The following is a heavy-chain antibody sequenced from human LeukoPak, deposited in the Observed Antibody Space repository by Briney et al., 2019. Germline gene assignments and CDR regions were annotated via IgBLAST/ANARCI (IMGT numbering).Heavy chain of an antibody. J-gene: IGHJ5*02. CDR2: ISYDGSNK. D-gene: IGHD5-12*01. CDR3: ARDRSGYELWFDP. V-gene: IGHV3-30*04. CDR1: GFTFSSYA. Sequence: HSGRSLRLSCAASGFTFSSYAMHWVRQAPGKGLEWVAVISYDGSNKYYADSVKGRFTISRDNSKNTPYLQMNSLRAEDTAVYYCARDRSGYELWFDPWGQGTLVTVSS.